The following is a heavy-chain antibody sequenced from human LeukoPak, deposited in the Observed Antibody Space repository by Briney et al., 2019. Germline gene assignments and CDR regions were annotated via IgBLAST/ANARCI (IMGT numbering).Heavy chain of an antibody. Sequence: PSETLSLTCRVSGDSISSGNYYWSWIRQPPGKGLEWIGYIYYSGSTNYNHSLKSRVTISVDTSKNQFSLKLSSVTAADTAVYHCARVLKSHYVILTGYYGYDAFDIWGQGTMVTVSS. CDR2: IYYSGST. CDR3: ARVLKSHYVILTGYYGYDAFDI. J-gene: IGHJ3*02. CDR1: GDSISSGNYY. V-gene: IGHV4-61*01. D-gene: IGHD3-9*01.